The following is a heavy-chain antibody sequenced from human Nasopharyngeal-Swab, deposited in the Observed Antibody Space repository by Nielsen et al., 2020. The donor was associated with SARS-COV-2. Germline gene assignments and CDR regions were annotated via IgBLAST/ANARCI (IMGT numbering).Heavy chain of an antibody. J-gene: IGHJ6*02. CDR1: GFTFSSYS. Sequence: GESLKTSCAASGFTFSSYSMNWVRQAPGKGLWWVSSITSSSSYINYADSVRGRITISRDNAKNSLYLQMNSLRAEDTAVYYCASETLSPGYGMDVWGQGTTVTISS. D-gene: IGHD3-16*02. CDR2: ITSSSSYI. CDR3: ASETLSPGYGMDV. V-gene: IGHV3-21*01.